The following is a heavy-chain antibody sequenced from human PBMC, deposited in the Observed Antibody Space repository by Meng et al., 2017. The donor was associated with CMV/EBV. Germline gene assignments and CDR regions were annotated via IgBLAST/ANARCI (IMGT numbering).Heavy chain of an antibody. J-gene: IGHJ4*02. CDR2: IYSGGSST. D-gene: IGHD1-26*01. CDR3: AKDRGSYYDY. CDR1: GFTFSDYY. Sequence: GESLKISCAASGFTFSDYYMSWIRQAPGKGLEWVSVIYSGGSSTYYADSVKGRFTISRDNSKNTLYLQMNSLRAEDTAVYYCAKDRGSYYDYWGQGTLVTVSS. V-gene: IGHV3-23*03.